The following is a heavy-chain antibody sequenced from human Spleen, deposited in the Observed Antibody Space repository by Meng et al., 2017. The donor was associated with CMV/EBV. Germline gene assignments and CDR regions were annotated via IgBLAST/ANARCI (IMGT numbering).Heavy chain of an antibody. CDR2: ISSDGSNQ. Sequence: GESLKISXXASGFTFSNAWMSWVRQALGKGLEWGAFISSDGSNQYYADSVKGRLTISRENSKNTLYLQMNSLRPEDTAGSYCVREPCPGGYCSFDYLCQGTLVTVSS. CDR1: GFTFSNAW. J-gene: IGHJ4*02. D-gene: IGHD3-10*01. CDR3: VREPCPGGYCSFDY. V-gene: IGHV3-30*03.